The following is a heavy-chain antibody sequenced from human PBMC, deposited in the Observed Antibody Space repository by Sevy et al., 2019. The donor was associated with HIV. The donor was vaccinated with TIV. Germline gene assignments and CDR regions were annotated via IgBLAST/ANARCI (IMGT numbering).Heavy chain of an antibody. J-gene: IGHJ4*02. CDR2: ISYDGTNK. CDR1: GFTFNNYA. V-gene: IGHV3-30-3*01. CDR3: ARDEDRYYFGSGSPRFDY. D-gene: IGHD3-10*01. Sequence: GGSLRLPCAASGFTFNNYAMNWVRQAPGKGLEWVAFISYDGTNKYYADSVKGRFTISRDNSKNTLSLQMNSLRVEDEAVYYCARDEDRYYFGSGSPRFDYWGQGTLVTVSS.